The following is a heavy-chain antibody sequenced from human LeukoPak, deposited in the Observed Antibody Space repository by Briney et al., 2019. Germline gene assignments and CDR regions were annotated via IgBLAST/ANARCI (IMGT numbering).Heavy chain of an antibody. CDR3: AKSSGFDGVWWFDP. CDR2: FSGTT. J-gene: IGHJ5*02. V-gene: IGHV3-23*01. D-gene: IGHD5-12*01. CDR1: GFTFTNYA. Sequence: GGSLRLSCAASGFTFTNYAMGWVRQAPGKGLEWVSTFSGTTYYADSVKGRFTISRDNSKNTLYLQMSSLRAEDTAVYYCAKSSGFDGVWWFDPWGQGTLVTVSS.